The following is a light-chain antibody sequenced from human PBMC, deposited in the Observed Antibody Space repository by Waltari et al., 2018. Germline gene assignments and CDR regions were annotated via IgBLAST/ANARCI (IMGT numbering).Light chain of an antibody. J-gene: IGKJ4*01. CDR3: QQTDSFPLT. V-gene: IGKV1-12*01. CDR2: AAS. Sequence: DIQMTQSPSSVSASIGDKVTISCRASQDVRTWVPWYQQKPGKAPNLLISAASSLQRGVPSRFSGSGSGTDFTLNISGLQPEDFTIYFCQQTDSFPLTFGGGTKVELK. CDR1: QDVRTW.